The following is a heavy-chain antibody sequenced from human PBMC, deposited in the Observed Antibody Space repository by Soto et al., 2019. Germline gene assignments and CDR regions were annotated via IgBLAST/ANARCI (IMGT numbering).Heavy chain of an antibody. V-gene: IGHV5-51*01. CDR2: ISPDDSET. CDR3: ARPKLELRPDAFDI. D-gene: IGHD1-7*01. CDR1: EDSFSHRW. Sequence: GESLTIAFTGSEDSFSHRWIGWVRQMPGKGLEWMGIISPDDSETLYSRSFQGQVTISVDKSISTVLLQWSSLKASDTAMYYCARPKLELRPDAFDIWGQGTMVTVSS. J-gene: IGHJ3*02.